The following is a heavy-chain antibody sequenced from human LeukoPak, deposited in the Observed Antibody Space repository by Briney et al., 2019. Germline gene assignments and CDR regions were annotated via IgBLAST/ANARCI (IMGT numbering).Heavy chain of an antibody. J-gene: IGHJ4*02. CDR1: GYTFTSYY. V-gene: IGHV1-46*01. D-gene: IGHD3-16*02. CDR2: INPSGGST. CDR3: ARGHDYVWGSYRPFDY. Sequence: ASVKVSCKASGYTFTSYYMHWVRQAPGQGLEWRGIINPSGGSTSYAQKFQGRVTMTRDTSTSTVYMELSSLRSEDTAVYYCARGHDYVWGSYRPFDYWGQGTLVTVSS.